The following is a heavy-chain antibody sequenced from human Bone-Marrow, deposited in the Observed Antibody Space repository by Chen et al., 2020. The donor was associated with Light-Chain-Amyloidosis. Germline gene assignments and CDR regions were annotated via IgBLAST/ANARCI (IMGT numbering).Heavy chain of an antibody. CDR3: ARALDSGSYYLNYFDY. D-gene: IGHD3-22*01. J-gene: IGHJ4*02. V-gene: IGHV4-38-2*01. Sequence: QVQLQESGPGLVKPSETLSLTCAVSGYSISSGYYWGWIRQPPGKGLEWIGSIYHSGSTYYNPSLKSRVTISVDTSKNQFSLKLSSVTAADTAVYYCARALDSGSYYLNYFDYWGQGILVTASS. CDR1: GYSISSGYY. CDR2: IYHSGST.